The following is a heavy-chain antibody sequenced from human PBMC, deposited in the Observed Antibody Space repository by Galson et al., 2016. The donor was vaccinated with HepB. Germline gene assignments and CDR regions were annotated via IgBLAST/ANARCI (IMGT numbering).Heavy chain of an antibody. CDR1: GGSISTSSHY. CDR2: IYYSGRT. D-gene: IGHD3-10*01. Sequence: LSLTCTVSGGSISTSSHYGGWIRQPPAKGLVCIGTIYYSGRTYYNPSLRSRVTISVDTSKNQFSRTVSSVTAADPAVYYCARTQGQRVNHYYFDHWGQGTLVTGSS. V-gene: IGHV4-39*01. CDR3: ARTQGQRVNHYYFDH. J-gene: IGHJ4*02.